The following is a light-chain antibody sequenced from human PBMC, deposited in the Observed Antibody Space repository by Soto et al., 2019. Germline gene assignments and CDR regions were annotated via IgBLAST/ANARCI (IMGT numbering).Light chain of an antibody. CDR3: QQYSSSPRT. CDR2: GAF. Sequence: EIVLTQSPGTLPLSPGERATLSCRASQSISSSYLAWYQQKPGQAPRLLIYGAFNRATGIPDRFSGSGSGTDFTLTISRLEPEDFAVYYCQQYSSSPRTFGQGTKVEIK. V-gene: IGKV3-20*01. CDR1: QSISSSY. J-gene: IGKJ1*01.